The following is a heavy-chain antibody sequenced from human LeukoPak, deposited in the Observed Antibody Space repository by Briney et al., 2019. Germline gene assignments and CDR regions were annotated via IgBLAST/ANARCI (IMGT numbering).Heavy chain of an antibody. CDR1: GYTFTSYY. V-gene: IGHV1-46*01. Sequence: GASVKVSCKASGYTFTSYYMHWVRQAPGQGLEWMGIINPSGGSTSYAQKFQGRVTMTRDMSTSTVYMELSSLRSEDTAVYYCARVSEFRYYFDYWGQGTLVTVSS. D-gene: IGHD3-3*01. J-gene: IGHJ4*02. CDR3: ARVSEFRYYFDY. CDR2: INPSGGST.